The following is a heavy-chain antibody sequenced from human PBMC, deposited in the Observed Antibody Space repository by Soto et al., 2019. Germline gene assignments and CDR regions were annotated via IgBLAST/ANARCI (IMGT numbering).Heavy chain of an antibody. J-gene: IGHJ6*02. CDR3: ASDLSGRADV. V-gene: IGHV3-74*02. CDR2: MNEDGGTT. Sequence: EVQLVESGGGLVRPGGSLRLSWAASGFTFSSYWIHWVRQAPGKGLVWVARMNEDGGTTDYADSVNGRFTISRDNAKNTLYLQMNRLRVEDTAVYYCASDLSGRADVWGQGTTVTVSS. CDR1: GFTFSSYW. D-gene: IGHD3-10*01.